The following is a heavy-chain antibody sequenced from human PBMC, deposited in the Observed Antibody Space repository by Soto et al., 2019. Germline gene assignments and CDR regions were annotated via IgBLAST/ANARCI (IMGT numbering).Heavy chain of an antibody. V-gene: IGHV1-69*13. D-gene: IGHD4-17*01. J-gene: IGHJ4*02. CDR1: GGGNLRDYR. CDR3: AREYTDYGDRTFDY. Sequence: SVKVSCKASGGGNLRDYRTTWVRRAPGQGLEWMGGIIPKLGSANYAQNFQGRVTVTADESTSTAYMELRSLRSDDTAVYYCAREYTDYGDRTFDYWGQGTLVTVSS. CDR2: IIPKLGSA.